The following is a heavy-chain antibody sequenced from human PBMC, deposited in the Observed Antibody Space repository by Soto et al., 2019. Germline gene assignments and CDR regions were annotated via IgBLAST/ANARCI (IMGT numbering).Heavy chain of an antibody. CDR3: ARDRITTRGDAFDL. CDR2: IIPIPDIT. CDR1: GGTFSTYI. D-gene: IGHD3-3*01. J-gene: IGHJ3*01. V-gene: IGHV1-69*08. Sequence: QVQLVQSGAEVRKPGSSVKVSCKAPGGTFSTYIISWVRQAPGQGLEWMGRIIPIPDITHYAQKFQGRVTVTADRSTSTAYMELTSLKSEDKAVYYCARDRITTRGDAFDLWGQGTMVTVSS.